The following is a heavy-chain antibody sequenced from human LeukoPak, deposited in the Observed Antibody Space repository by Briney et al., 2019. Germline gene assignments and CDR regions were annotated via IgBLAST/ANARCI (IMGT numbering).Heavy chain of an antibody. J-gene: IGHJ4*02. Sequence: GGSLRLSCAASGFTFSSNYMSWVRQAPGKGLEWVSVIYSGGNTYYADSVRGRVTISRDNSKKSLYLQMNSLRAEDTAVYYCAREPPFTYYFDLWGQGTLVTVSS. CDR2: IYSGGNT. V-gene: IGHV3-53*05. CDR1: GFTFSSNY. CDR3: AREPPFTYYFDL.